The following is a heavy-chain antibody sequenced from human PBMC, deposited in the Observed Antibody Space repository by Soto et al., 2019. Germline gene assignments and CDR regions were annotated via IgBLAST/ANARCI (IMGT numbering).Heavy chain of an antibody. J-gene: IGHJ6*02. CDR2: ISGSGDST. CDR3: ARDHKWDGMDV. CDR1: GFTFSTYD. Sequence: VQLLESGGGLVQPGGSLRLSCAASGFTFSTYDMTWVRQAPGKGLEWVSAISGSGDSTNYADSVKGRFTISRDNSKNTLYLQMNSLRAEDTAVHYCARDHKWDGMDVWGQGTTVTVSS. D-gene: IGHD1-26*01. V-gene: IGHV3-23*01.